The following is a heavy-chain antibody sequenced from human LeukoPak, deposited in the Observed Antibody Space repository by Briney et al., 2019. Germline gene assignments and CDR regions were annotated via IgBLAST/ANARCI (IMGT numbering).Heavy chain of an antibody. CDR1: GGTFSSYA. CDR2: IIPIFGTA. V-gene: IGHV1-69*13. Sequence: SVKVSCKASGGTFSSYAISWVRQAPGQGLEWMGGIIPIFGTAIYAQKFQRRVTVSADESTSTAYMELSSLRSEDTAVYYCARAFYYHDSSGPHFDYWGQGTLVTVSS. J-gene: IGHJ4*02. D-gene: IGHD3-22*01. CDR3: ARAFYYHDSSGPHFDY.